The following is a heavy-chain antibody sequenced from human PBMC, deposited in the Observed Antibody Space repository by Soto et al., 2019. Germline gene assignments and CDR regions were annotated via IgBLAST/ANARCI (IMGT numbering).Heavy chain of an antibody. Sequence: EVQLVESGGGLVKPGGSLRLSCAASGFTFSSYSMNWVRQAPGKGLEWVSSISSSSSYIYYADSVKGRFTISRDNAKNSLYLQMNSLRAEDTAVYYCASPSWDSSGYYYGWGQGTLVTVSS. J-gene: IGHJ4*02. CDR3: ASPSWDSSGYYYG. D-gene: IGHD3-22*01. CDR1: GFTFSSYS. CDR2: ISSSSSYI. V-gene: IGHV3-21*01.